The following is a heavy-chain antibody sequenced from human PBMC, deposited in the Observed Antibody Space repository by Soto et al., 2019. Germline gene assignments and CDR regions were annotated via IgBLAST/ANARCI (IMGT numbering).Heavy chain of an antibody. CDR2: FYSSGST. J-gene: IGHJ4*02. V-gene: IGHV4-31*03. Sequence: QVQLQESGPGLVKPSQTLSLTCTVSGGSITSGAYYWNWIRQLPGKGLEWIGYFYSSGSTSYNPSLKSRLPISVDTSKNQFSLKVNSVTAADTAVYYCARGPTTVTTWFDYWGQGTLVTVSS. CDR1: GGSITSGAYY. CDR3: ARGPTTVTTWFDY. D-gene: IGHD4-17*01.